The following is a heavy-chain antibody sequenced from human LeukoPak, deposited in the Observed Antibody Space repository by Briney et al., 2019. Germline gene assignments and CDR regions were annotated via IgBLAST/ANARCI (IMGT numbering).Heavy chain of an antibody. J-gene: IGHJ5*02. D-gene: IGHD5-18*01. V-gene: IGHV3-13*01. CDR2: IGTAGDT. CDR1: GFTFSSYD. Sequence: GGSLRLSCAASGFTFSSYDMHWVRQATGKGLECVSAIGTAGDTYYPGSVKGRFTISRENAKNSLYLQMNSLSAGDTAVYYCARGHGSYGPNWFDPWGQGTLVTVSS. CDR3: ARGHGSYGPNWFDP.